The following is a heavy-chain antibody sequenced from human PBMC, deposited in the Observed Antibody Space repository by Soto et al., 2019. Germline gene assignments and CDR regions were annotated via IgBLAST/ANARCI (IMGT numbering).Heavy chain of an antibody. CDR2: TYYSGST. J-gene: IGHJ4*02. CDR1: GGSISSGDYY. Sequence: SETLSLTCTVSGGSISSGDYYWSWIRQPPGKGLEWIGYTYYSGSTYYNPSLKSRVTISVDTSKNQFSLKLSSVTAADTAVYYCAREAIAAAGTGFDYWGQGTLVTVSS. V-gene: IGHV4-30-4*01. CDR3: AREAIAAAGTGFDY. D-gene: IGHD6-13*01.